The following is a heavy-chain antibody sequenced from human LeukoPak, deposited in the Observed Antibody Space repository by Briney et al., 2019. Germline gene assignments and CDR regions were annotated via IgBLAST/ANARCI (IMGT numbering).Heavy chain of an antibody. CDR2: IYYSGST. CDR3: AGLESGTVPL. J-gene: IGHJ4*02. Sequence: TSETLSLTCTVSGGSMSSYYWSWIRQPPGKGLEWIGYIYYSGSTMYNPSLKSRVTISVDTSKNQFSLKVTSVTAADTAVYYCAGLESGTVPLRGQGTLVTVSS. D-gene: IGHD1-26*01. CDR1: GGSMSSYY. V-gene: IGHV4-59*08.